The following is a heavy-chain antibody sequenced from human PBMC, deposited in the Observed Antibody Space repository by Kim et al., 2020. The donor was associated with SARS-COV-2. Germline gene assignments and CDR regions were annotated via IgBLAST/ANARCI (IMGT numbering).Heavy chain of an antibody. CDR2: TSDDGNKK. CDR1: GFFFFKSFT. J-gene: IGHJ4*02. D-gene: IGHD2-2*01. V-gene: IGHV3-30*04. CDR3: ARDGCSSPSCSFDY. Sequence: GGSLRLSCAASGFFFFKSFTMHWVRQAPGKGLEWVAVTSDDGNKKYYADSVKGRFSISRDNSKNTLYLQMNSLRPEDTAVYYCARDGCSSPSCSFDYWGQGTLVTVSS.